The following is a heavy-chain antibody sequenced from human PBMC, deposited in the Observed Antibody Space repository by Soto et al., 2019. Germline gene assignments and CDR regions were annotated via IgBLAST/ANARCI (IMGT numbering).Heavy chain of an antibody. CDR1: GGSISSYY. D-gene: IGHD6-6*01. J-gene: IGHJ4*02. CDR2: IYYSGST. CDR3: ARHLIAARRYYFDY. Sequence: PSETLSLTCTVSGGSISSYYWSWIRQPPGKGLEWIGYIYYSGSTNYNPSLKSRVTISVDTSKNQFSLKLSSVTAADTAVYYCARHLIAARRYYFDYWGQGTLVTVSS. V-gene: IGHV4-59*08.